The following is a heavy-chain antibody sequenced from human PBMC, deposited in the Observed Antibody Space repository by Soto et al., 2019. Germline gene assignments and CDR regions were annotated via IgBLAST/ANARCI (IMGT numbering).Heavy chain of an antibody. Sequence: SETLSLTCVIYGGSFSGYYCSWIRQPPGRGLEWIGEIDHSESTNYNPSLKSRVTISIDASKNQFSLKLSSVTAADTAVYYCANYFDRADGMDVWGQGTTVTVSS. D-gene: IGHD3-22*01. CDR1: GGSFSGYY. CDR2: IDHSEST. V-gene: IGHV4-34*01. CDR3: ANYFDRADGMDV. J-gene: IGHJ6*02.